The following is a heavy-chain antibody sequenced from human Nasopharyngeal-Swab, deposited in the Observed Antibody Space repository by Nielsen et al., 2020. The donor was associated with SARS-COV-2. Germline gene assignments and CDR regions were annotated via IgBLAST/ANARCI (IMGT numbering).Heavy chain of an antibody. D-gene: IGHD4-17*01. J-gene: IGHJ6*01. CDR2: ISSSSSYT. CDR3: ARDPRPYGRWILDG. Sequence: GESLKISCAASGFTFSDYYMSWIRQAPGKGLEWVSYISSSSSYTNYADSVKGRFTISRDNAKNSLYLQMNSLRAEDTAVYYCARDPRPYGRWILDGWGQGTTVTVSS. CDR1: GFTFSDYY. V-gene: IGHV3-11*05.